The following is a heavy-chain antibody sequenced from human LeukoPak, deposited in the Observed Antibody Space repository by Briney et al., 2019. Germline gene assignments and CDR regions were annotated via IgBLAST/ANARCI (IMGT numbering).Heavy chain of an antibody. CDR2: IYYSGST. D-gene: IGHD3-22*01. V-gene: IGHV4-30-4*01. CDR1: GGSISSGEYY. J-gene: IGHJ4*02. Sequence: SETLSLTCTVSGGSISSGEYYWSWIRQPPGKGLEWIGYIYYSGSTYCNPSLKSRVTISVDTSKNQFSLKLSSVTAADTAVYYCARVISGYCDYWGQGTLVTVSS. CDR3: ARVISGYCDY.